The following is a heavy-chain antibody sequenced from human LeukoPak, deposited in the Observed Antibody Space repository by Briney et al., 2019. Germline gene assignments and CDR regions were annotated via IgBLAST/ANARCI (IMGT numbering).Heavy chain of an antibody. D-gene: IGHD1-26*01. CDR2: INTNTGNP. Sequence: GASVTVSCKASGYTFTSYAMNWVRQAPGQGLEWMGWINTNTGNPTYAQGFTGRFVFSLDTSVSTAYLQISSLKAEDTAVYYCARLDLGGYSGSYYPGSRVLDYWGQGTLVTVSS. J-gene: IGHJ4*02. CDR1: GYTFTSYA. V-gene: IGHV7-4-1*02. CDR3: ARLDLGGYSGSYYPGSRVLDY.